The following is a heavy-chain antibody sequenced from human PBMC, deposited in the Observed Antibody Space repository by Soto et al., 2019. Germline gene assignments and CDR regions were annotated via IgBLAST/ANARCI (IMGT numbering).Heavy chain of an antibody. J-gene: IGHJ4*02. CDR2: INPNSGGT. CDR1: GYTFTGYY. CDR3: ARLSTAGSYNFDY. D-gene: IGHD3-10*01. V-gene: IGHV1-2*04. Sequence: QVQLVQSGAEVKKPGASVKVSCKASGYTFTGYYMHWVRQAPGQGLEWMGWINPNSGGTNYAQKFQGWVTMTRDTSISKAYMELSRLRSDDTAVYYCARLSTAGSYNFDYWGQGTLVTVSS.